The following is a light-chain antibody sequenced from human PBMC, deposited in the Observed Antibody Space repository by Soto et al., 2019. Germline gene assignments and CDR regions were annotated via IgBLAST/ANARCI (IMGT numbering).Light chain of an antibody. V-gene: IGKV4-1*01. CDR1: QSVLYSSNNKNY. CDR2: WAS. CDR3: QQYYITPIT. J-gene: IGKJ3*01. Sequence: DIVMTQSPDSLAVSLGERATINCKSSQSVLYSSNNKNYLAWYQQKPGQPPKLLIYWASTRESGVPDRFSGSGAWTDFTLAISTLQAEDVAVYYCQQYYITPITVGPGNKMNIK.